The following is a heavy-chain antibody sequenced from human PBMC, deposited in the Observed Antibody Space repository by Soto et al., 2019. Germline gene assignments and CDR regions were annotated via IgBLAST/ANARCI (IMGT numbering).Heavy chain of an antibody. CDR3: AKGSSSARPYYFDH. Sequence: EVQLLESGGDLVQPGGSLRLSCTASGFTFSDYAMGWVRQAPGKGLEWVSAITGSGGSTYYADSVKDRFTISRDNSKNTLYMQMNSLRADDTALYYCAKGSSSARPYYFDHWSQGALVTVSS. CDR2: ITGSGGST. J-gene: IGHJ4*02. CDR1: GFTFSDYA. V-gene: IGHV3-23*01. D-gene: IGHD2-2*01.